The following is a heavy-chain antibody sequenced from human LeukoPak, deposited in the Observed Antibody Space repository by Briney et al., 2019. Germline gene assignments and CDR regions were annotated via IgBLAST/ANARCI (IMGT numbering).Heavy chain of an antibody. CDR1: GFTFSDYY. V-gene: IGHV3-11*01. D-gene: IGHD5-18*01. Sequence: GGSLRLSCAASGFTFSDYYMSWIRQAPGKGLEWVSYISSSGSTIDYADSVKGRFTISRDNAKNSLSLQMNSMRAADTAVYYCARGRLQLWLRLDYFDYWGPGTLVTVSS. J-gene: IGHJ4*01. CDR2: ISSSGSTI. CDR3: ARGRLQLWLRLDYFDY.